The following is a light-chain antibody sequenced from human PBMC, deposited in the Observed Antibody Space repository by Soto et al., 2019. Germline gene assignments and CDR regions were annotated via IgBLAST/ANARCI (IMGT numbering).Light chain of an antibody. CDR2: AAS. V-gene: IGKV1-39*01. Sequence: DIQVTQSPSSLSASVGDRGTITCRASQSINNYLNWYQQKPGKAPKLLIYAASSLQSGVPSRFSGSGSGTDFTLTITSLQPEDFATYYCQQSYSTPPITFGQGTRLEIK. CDR1: QSINNY. CDR3: QQSYSTPPIT. J-gene: IGKJ5*01.